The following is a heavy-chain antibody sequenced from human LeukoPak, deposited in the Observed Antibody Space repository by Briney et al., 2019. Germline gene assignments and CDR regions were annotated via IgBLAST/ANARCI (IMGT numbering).Heavy chain of an antibody. CDR2: INSDGSST. J-gene: IGHJ4*02. Sequence: GGSLRLSCAASGFTFSSYWMHWVRQAPGKGLVWVSRINSDGSSTSYADSVKGRFTISRDNAKNTLYLQMNSLRAEDTAVYYCARGIGDYGGDYWGQGTLVTVSS. CDR3: ARGIGDYGGDY. V-gene: IGHV3-74*01. CDR1: GFTFSSYW. D-gene: IGHD4-17*01.